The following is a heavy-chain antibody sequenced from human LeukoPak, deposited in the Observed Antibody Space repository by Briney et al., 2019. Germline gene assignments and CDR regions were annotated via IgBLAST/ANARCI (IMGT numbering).Heavy chain of an antibody. CDR2: IYYSGST. CDR3: ARADYAEGFDY. D-gene: IGHD4-17*01. J-gene: IGHJ4*02. V-gene: IGHV4-31*03. CDR1: GGSISSGGYY. Sequence: KTSQTLSLNCTVSGGSISSGGYYWSWIRQHPGKGLEWIGYIYYSGSTYYNPSLKSRVTISVDTSKNQFSLKLRSVTAADTAVYYCARADYAEGFDYWGQGTLVTVSS.